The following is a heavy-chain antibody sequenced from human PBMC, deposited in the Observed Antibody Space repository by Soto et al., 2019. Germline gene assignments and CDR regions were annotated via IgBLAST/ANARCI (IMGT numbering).Heavy chain of an antibody. CDR2: INPNSGGT. CDR3: ARSQYAVATRWFDP. D-gene: IGHD5-12*01. CDR1: GYTFTGYD. Sequence: ASVKVSSKASGYTFTGYDMHWVRQAPGQGLEWMGWINPNSGGTNYAQKFQGWVTMTRDTSISTAYMELSRLRSDDTAVYYCARSQYAVATRWFDPWGQGTLVTVSS. V-gene: IGHV1-2*04. J-gene: IGHJ5*02.